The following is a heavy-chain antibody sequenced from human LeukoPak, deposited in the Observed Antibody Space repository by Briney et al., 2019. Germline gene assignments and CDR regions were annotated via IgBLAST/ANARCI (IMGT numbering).Heavy chain of an antibody. J-gene: IGHJ4*02. D-gene: IGHD3-9*01. CDR2: ISGSGGST. CDR3: AKGNYDILTGYDY. CDR1: GFTFSSYA. Sequence: GGSLRLSCAASGFTFSSYAMSWVRQAPGKGLEWVSAISGSGGSTYYADSVKGRFTIFRDNSKNTLYLQMNSLRAEDTAVYYCAKGNYDILTGYDYWGQGTLVTVSS. V-gene: IGHV3-23*01.